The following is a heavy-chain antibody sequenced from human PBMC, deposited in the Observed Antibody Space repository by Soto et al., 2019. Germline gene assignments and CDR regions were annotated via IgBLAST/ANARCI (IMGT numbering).Heavy chain of an antibody. CDR1: GYSFSTYW. J-gene: IGHJ4*02. CDR2: IYPRDSDT. Sequence: EVQLVQSGAEVKKPGESLKISCKGSGYSFSTYWIGWVRQMPGKGLVWVGIIYPRDSDTRYSPSFQGQVTISVDKSISTAYLQWSSLKASDTAMYYCASPQRYDFWSGYVFDYWGQGTLVTVSS. CDR3: ASPQRYDFWSGYVFDY. V-gene: IGHV5-51*01. D-gene: IGHD3-3*01.